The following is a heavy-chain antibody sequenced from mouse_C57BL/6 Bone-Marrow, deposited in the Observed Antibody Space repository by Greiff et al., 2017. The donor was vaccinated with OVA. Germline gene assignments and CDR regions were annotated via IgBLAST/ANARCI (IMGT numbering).Heavy chain of an antibody. J-gene: IGHJ4*01. CDR3: ARRQLRLRAMDY. Sequence: DVMLVESGGDLVKPGGSLKLSCAASGFTFSSYGMSWVRQTPDKRLEWVATISSGGSYTYYPDSVKGRFTISRDNAKNTLYLQMSRLKSEDTAMYYCARRQLRLRAMDYWGQGTSVTVSS. D-gene: IGHD3-2*02. CDR2: ISSGGSYT. V-gene: IGHV5-6*02. CDR1: GFTFSSYG.